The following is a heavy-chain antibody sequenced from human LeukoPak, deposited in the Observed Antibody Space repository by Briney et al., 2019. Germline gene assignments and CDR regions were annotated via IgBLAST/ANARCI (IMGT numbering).Heavy chain of an antibody. CDR3: ARTGTTQDY. V-gene: IGHV3-30*14. CDR1: GFTFSSYA. D-gene: IGHD1-7*01. Sequence: PGGSLRLSCAASGFTFSSYAMHWVRQAPGKGLEWVAVISYDGSNKYYADSVKGRFTISRDNSKNTLYLQMNSLRAEDTAVYYCARTGTTQDYWGQGTLVTVSS. J-gene: IGHJ4*02. CDR2: ISYDGSNK.